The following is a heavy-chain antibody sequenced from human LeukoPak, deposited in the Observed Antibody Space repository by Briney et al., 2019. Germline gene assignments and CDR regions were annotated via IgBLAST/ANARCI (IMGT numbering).Heavy chain of an antibody. D-gene: IGHD2-15*01. Sequence: GSLSLSCAASGFTFSSYAMSWVRQAPGKGLEWVSAISGSGGSTYYADSVKGRFTISRDNSKNTLYLQMNSLRAEDTAVYYCAKDAGYCSGGSCPHYFDYWGQGTLVTVSS. CDR2: ISGSGGST. V-gene: IGHV3-23*01. J-gene: IGHJ4*02. CDR3: AKDAGYCSGGSCPHYFDY. CDR1: GFTFSSYA.